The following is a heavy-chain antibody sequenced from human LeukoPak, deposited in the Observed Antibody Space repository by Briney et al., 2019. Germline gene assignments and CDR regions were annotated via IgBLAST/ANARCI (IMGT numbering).Heavy chain of an antibody. Sequence: GASVKVSCKASGYTFTSYYMHWVRQAPGQGLEWMGRINPNSGGTNYAQKFQGRVTMTRDTSISTAYMELSRLRSDDTAVYYCAREVQGATTRGGVDYWGQGTLVTVSP. CDR1: GYTFTSYY. CDR2: INPNSGGT. CDR3: AREVQGATTRGGVDY. J-gene: IGHJ4*02. D-gene: IGHD1-26*01. V-gene: IGHV1-2*06.